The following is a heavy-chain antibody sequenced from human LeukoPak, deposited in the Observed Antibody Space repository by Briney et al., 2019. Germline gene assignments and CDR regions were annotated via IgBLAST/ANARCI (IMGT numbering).Heavy chain of an antibody. CDR3: ARAKPKNMVRGLIMRRESRYYFDY. CDR2: IYSSGST. CDR1: GGSISNYY. J-gene: IGHJ4*02. Sequence: SETLSLTCTVSGGSISNYYWSWIRQPPGKGLEWIGYIYSSGSTNYNPSLKSRVTISVDTSKIQFSLKLSSVTAADTAVYYCARAKPKNMVRGLIMRRESRYYFDYWGQGTLVTVSS. V-gene: IGHV4-59*12. D-gene: IGHD3-10*01.